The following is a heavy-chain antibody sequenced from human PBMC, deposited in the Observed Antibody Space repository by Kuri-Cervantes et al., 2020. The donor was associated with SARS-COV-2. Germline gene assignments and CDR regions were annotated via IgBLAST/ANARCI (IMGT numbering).Heavy chain of an antibody. CDR3: ARGTTVGGAFDI. J-gene: IGHJ3*02. CDR1: GGSFSGYY. V-gene: IGHV4-34*01. CDR2: INHSGST. D-gene: IGHD4-23*01. Sequence: SQTLSLTCAVYGGSFSGYYWSWIRQPPGKGLEWIGEINHSGSTNYNPSLKSRVTISVDTSKNQFSLKLSSVTAADTAVYYCARGTTVGGAFDIWGQGTMVTVSS.